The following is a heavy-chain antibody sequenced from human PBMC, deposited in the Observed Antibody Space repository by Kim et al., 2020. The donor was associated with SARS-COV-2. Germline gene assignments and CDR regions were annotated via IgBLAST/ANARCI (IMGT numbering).Heavy chain of an antibody. D-gene: IGHD2-15*01. J-gene: IGHJ4*02. CDR2: IKQDGSEK. CDR1: GFTFSSYW. Sequence: GGSLRLSCAASGFTFSSYWMSWVRQAPGKGLEWVANIKQDGSEKYYVDSVKGRFTISRDNAKNSLYLQMNSLRAEDTAVYYCARERDSGDCSGGSCYPPDYWGQGTLVTVSS. V-gene: IGHV3-7*01. CDR3: ARERDSGDCSGGSCYPPDY.